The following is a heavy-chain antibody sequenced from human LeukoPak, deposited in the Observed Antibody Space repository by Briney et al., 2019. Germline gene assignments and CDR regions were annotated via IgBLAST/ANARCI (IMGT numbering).Heavy chain of an antibody. CDR2: INPKSGAT. CDR1: GYNFTDYF. D-gene: IGHD3-22*01. J-gene: IGHJ5*02. V-gene: IGHV1-2*02. Sequence: ASVKVSCKASGYNFTDYFVHWVRQAPEQGLEWMGWINPKSGATNSAQKFQGRVAMTRDTSISTVYMELSRLTSDDTAVYYRARIWGYDNSGYYLNCFDPWGQGTLVTVSS. CDR3: ARIWGYDNSGYYLNCFDP.